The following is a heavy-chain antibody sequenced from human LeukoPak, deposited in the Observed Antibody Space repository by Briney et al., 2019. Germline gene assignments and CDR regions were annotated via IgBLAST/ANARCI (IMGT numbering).Heavy chain of an antibody. J-gene: IGHJ3*02. CDR3: AKGRYYYDSSDAFEI. CDR1: GFTFSSYG. CDR2: ISGSGGST. Sequence: GGSLRLSCAASGFTFSSYGMPWVRQAPGKGLEWVSAISGSGGSTYYADSVKGRFTISRDNSKNTLYLQMNSLRAEDTAVYHCAKGRYYYDSSDAFEIWGQGTMVTVSS. D-gene: IGHD3-22*01. V-gene: IGHV3-23*01.